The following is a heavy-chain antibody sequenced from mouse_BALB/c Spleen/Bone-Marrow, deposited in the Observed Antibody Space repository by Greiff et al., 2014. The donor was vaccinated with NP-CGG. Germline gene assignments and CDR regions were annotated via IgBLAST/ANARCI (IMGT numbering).Heavy chain of an antibody. Sequence: QVQLQQSGAELVRPGNSVKVSCKGSGYAFTNYLIEWVKQRPGQGLEWIGVINSGSGGTKYNEKFKGKATLTADKSSSTAYMQLSSLTSDDSAVYFCARAITDAMDYWGQGTSVTVSS. V-gene: IGHV1-54*01. CDR2: INSGSGGT. CDR3: ARAITDAMDY. D-gene: IGHD2-4*01. J-gene: IGHJ4*01. CDR1: GYAFTNYL.